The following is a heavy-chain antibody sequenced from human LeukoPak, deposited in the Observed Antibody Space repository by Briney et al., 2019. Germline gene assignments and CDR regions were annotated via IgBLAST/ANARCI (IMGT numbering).Heavy chain of an antibody. D-gene: IGHD2/OR15-2a*01. CDR1: GFSLSTYD. V-gene: IGHV3-23*01. CDR3: ARGGYFSFDY. CDR2: ITVNTRGSIT. Sequence: GGSLRLSCVISGFSLSTYDMRGVRQAPGKGLEWVSGITVNTRGSITYYADSVKGRFTISRDSSNDTLYLQMNSLRAEDTAVYFCARGGYFSFDYWGQGTLVTVSS. J-gene: IGHJ4*02.